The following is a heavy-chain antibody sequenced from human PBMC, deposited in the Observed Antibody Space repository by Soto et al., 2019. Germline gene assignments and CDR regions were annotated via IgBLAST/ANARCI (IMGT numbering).Heavy chain of an antibody. J-gene: IGHJ5*02. CDR2: INHSGST. V-gene: IGHV4-34*01. Sequence: SETLSLTCAVYGGSFSGYYWSWILQPPGKGLEWIGEINHSGSTNYNPSLKSRVTISVDTSKNQFSLKLSSVTAADTAVYYCARHKVPLRSLNWFDPWGQGTLVTVSS. CDR1: GGSFSGYY. CDR3: ARHKVPLRSLNWFDP.